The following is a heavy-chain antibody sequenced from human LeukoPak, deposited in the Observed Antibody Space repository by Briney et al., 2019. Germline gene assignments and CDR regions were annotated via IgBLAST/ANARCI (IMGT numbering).Heavy chain of an antibody. D-gene: IGHD6-13*01. V-gene: IGHV3-48*01. CDR2: IHETSSPI. Sequence: GGSLRLSCAASGFTFSSFSMTWVRQAPGKGLEWISYIHETSSPIYYADSVKGRFTVSRDNAKNSLYLQMNSLRAEDTAVYYCGRGGSTGSWFNYWGQGTLVTVPS. CDR1: GFTFSSFS. CDR3: GRGGSTGSWFNY. J-gene: IGHJ4*02.